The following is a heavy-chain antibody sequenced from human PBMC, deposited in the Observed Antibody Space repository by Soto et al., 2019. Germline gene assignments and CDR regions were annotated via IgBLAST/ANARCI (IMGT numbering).Heavy chain of an antibody. CDR1: GGTFSSYA. V-gene: IGHV1-69*13. Sequence: SVKVSCKASGGTFSSYAISWVRQAPGQGLEWMGGIIPIFGTANYAQKFQGRVTITADESTSTAYMELSSLRSEDTAVYYCARDPDYYDSSGSIWGQGTMVTVSS. CDR2: IIPIFGTA. J-gene: IGHJ3*02. D-gene: IGHD3-22*01. CDR3: ARDPDYYDSSGSI.